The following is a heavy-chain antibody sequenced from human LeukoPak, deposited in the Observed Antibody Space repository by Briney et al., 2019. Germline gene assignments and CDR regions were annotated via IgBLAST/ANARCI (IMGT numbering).Heavy chain of an antibody. Sequence: PGGSRTLPCVASGLPIADFAMHWVRQAPGKGLEWVSLISGDDVRTFYADSVNGRFSISRHHSKNSLFLEMNSLRTEDTAMYYCARESGNFDYWGQGTLVAVSS. V-gene: IGHV3-43*02. CDR3: ARESGNFDY. CDR1: GLPIADFA. CDR2: ISGDDVRT. J-gene: IGHJ4*02.